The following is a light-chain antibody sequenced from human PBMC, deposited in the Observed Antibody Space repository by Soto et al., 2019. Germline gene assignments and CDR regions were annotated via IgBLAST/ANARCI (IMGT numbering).Light chain of an antibody. J-gene: IGKJ4*01. Sequence: EIVMTQSPASLSVSPGERATLSCRAGQSVTSTLAWYQQKPGQAPRLLIYGASSRATGVPARFSGSGSGTEFTLTISSLQSEDFAVYYCQQYNNWPLTFGGGTKVDIK. CDR2: GAS. V-gene: IGKV3-15*01. CDR1: QSVTST. CDR3: QQYNNWPLT.